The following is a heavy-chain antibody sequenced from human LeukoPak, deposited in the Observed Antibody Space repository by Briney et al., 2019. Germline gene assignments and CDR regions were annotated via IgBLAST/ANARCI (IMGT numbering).Heavy chain of an antibody. Sequence: SETLSLTCAVYGGSFSGYYWSWIRQPPGKGLEWIGEINHSGSTHYNPSLKSRVTISVDTSKNQFSLKLSSVTAADTAVYYCARDRFDDSSGYYYHYYYYMDVWGKGTTVTVSS. V-gene: IGHV4-34*01. J-gene: IGHJ6*03. CDR3: ARDRFDDSSGYYYHYYYYMDV. D-gene: IGHD3-22*01. CDR2: INHSGST. CDR1: GGSFSGYY.